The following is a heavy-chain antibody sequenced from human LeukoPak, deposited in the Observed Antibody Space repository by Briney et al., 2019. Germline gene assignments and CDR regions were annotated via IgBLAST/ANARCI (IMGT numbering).Heavy chain of an antibody. Sequence: PGGSLRLSCAASGFTFSSYAMHWVRQAPGKGLEWVAVISYDGSNKYYADSVKGRFTISRDNSKNTLYLQMSSLRAEDTAVYYCARDLLRYFDWLKPHYYYYGMDVWGQGTTVTVSS. J-gene: IGHJ6*02. CDR2: ISYDGSNK. CDR3: ARDLLRYFDWLKPHYYYYGMDV. D-gene: IGHD3-9*01. CDR1: GFTFSSYA. V-gene: IGHV3-30-3*01.